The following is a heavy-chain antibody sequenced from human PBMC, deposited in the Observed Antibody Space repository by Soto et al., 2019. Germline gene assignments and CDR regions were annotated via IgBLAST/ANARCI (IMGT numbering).Heavy chain of an antibody. Sequence: GGSLRLSCAASGFTVSSNYMSWVCQAPGKGQEWVSVIYSGGSTYYADSVKGRFTISRHNSKNTLYLQMNSLRAEDAAVYYCARVKEGFLAFDIWGQGTMVTVSS. CDR2: IYSGGST. J-gene: IGHJ3*02. CDR3: ARVKEGFLAFDI. CDR1: GFTVSSNY. V-gene: IGHV3-53*04.